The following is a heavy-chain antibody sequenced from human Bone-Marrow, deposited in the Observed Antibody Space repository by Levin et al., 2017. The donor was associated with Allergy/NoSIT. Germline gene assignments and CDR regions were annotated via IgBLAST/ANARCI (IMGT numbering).Heavy chain of an antibody. CDR1: GGSITSNNW. V-gene: IGHV4-4*02. Sequence: SETLSLTCAVSGGSITSNNWWSRVRQPPGKELEWIGEVSHSGSTNYNPSLKSRIIMSVDSSKNQFSLKVKSVTAADTAVYYCARDGSFNYYGMDVWGQGTTVTVS. D-gene: IGHD1-26*01. J-gene: IGHJ6*02. CDR3: ARDGSFNYYGMDV. CDR2: VSHSGST.